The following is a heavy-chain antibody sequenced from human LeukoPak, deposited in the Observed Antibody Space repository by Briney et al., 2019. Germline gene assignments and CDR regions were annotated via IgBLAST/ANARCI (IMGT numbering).Heavy chain of an antibody. Sequence: SETLSLTCTVSGSSISSHYWSWIRQPPGKGLEWIGYIYYSGSTNYNPSLKSRVTISVDTSKNQFTLKLSSVTAADTAVYYCARLTTGYFDYWGQGTLITVSS. D-gene: IGHD1-1*01. CDR1: GSSISSHY. CDR3: ARLTTGYFDY. V-gene: IGHV4-59*11. CDR2: IYYSGST. J-gene: IGHJ4*02.